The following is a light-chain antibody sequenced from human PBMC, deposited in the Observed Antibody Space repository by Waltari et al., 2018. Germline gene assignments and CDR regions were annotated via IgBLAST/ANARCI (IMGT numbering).Light chain of an antibody. CDR1: SPNIGSNF. V-gene: IGLV1-47*01. Sequence: QSVLTQPPSASGTPGQRVTISCSGSSPNIGSNFVYWYQQLPGTAPKLLIYRNNERPSGVPDRVTGSKSGTSASLAISGRRSEDEADYFCAAWDDYLNGRVFGGGTKLTVL. CDR2: RNN. J-gene: IGLJ2*01. CDR3: AAWDDYLNGRV.